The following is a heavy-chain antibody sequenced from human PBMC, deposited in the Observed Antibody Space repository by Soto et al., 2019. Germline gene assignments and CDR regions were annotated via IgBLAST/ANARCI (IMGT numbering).Heavy chain of an antibody. Sequence: SVKVSCKASGGTFSSYRINWVRQAPGQGLEWMGGIVPIYRTADSAQEFQGRVTITADESARTAYMELRSLKSRDTAVYYCVRDSGAKLSSSWGQGTLVTVYS. J-gene: IGHJ4*02. CDR3: VRDSGAKLSSS. D-gene: IGHD6-13*01. V-gene: IGHV1-69*13. CDR1: GGTFSSYR. CDR2: IVPIYRTA.